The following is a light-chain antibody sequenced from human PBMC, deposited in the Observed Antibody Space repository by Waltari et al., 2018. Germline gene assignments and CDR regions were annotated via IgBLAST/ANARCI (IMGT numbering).Light chain of an antibody. CDR3: AAWDDSLVGWV. CDR2: RNE. V-gene: IGLV1-44*01. J-gene: IGLJ3*02. Sequence: QSVLTQTPSASGTPGQRVTISCSGNNSNIGTNAVNWYQHLHGTAPKLLKSRNEERRSGVPDRLSGSKSGTSASLAISGLQSEDEANYYCAAWDDSLVGWVFGGGTKLTVL. CDR1: NSNIGTNA.